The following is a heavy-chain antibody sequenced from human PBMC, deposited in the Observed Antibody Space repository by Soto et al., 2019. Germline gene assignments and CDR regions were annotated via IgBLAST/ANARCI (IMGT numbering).Heavy chain of an antibody. V-gene: IGHV3-23*01. CDR1: GFTFSSYA. D-gene: IGHD2-15*01. CDR3: ASPIIVVVVAAIN. J-gene: IGHJ4*02. Sequence: EVQLLESGGGLVQPGGSLRLSCAASGFTFSSYAMSWVRQAPGKGLEWVSAISGSGGSTYYADSVKGRFTISRDNSKNTLYLQMNSLRAEDTAVYYCASPIIVVVVAAINWGQGTLVTVSS. CDR2: ISGSGGST.